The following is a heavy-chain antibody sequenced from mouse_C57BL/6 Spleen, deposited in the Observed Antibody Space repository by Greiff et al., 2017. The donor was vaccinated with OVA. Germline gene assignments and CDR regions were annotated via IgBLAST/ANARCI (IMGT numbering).Heavy chain of an antibody. Sequence: QVQLQQSGAELVKPGASVKLSCKASGYTFTSYWMQWVKQRPGQGLEWIGEIDPSDSYTNYNQKFKGKATLTVDKSSSTAYMQLSSLTSEDSAVYYCARVYAMDYWGQGTSVTVSS. CDR1: GYTFTSYW. CDR3: ARVYAMDY. V-gene: IGHV1-50*01. J-gene: IGHJ4*01. CDR2: IDPSDSYT.